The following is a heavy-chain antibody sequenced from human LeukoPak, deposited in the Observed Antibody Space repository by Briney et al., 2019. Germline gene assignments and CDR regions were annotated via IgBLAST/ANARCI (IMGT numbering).Heavy chain of an antibody. Sequence: GGSLRLSCAASGFSFSSIAMNWVRQAPGKGLEWVSAISGFGDSTYYADSVKGRFTISRDNSKDTLYLQMNSLRAEDTAVYYCAKGAYDYVEIAYFDYWGQGSLVTVSS. CDR2: ISGFGDST. D-gene: IGHD5-12*01. CDR1: GFSFSSIA. CDR3: AKGAYDYVEIAYFDY. J-gene: IGHJ4*02. V-gene: IGHV3-23*01.